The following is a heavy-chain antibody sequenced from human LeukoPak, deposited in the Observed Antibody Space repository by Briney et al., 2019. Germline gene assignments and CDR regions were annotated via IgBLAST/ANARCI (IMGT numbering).Heavy chain of an antibody. CDR2: IKTKTDGETT. V-gene: IGHV3-15*01. CDR3: EDHAY. J-gene: IGHJ4*02. Sequence: GRSPRLSCVASGFSFSTAWMTWVRQAPGKGLEWVGRIKTKTDGETTDYAAPVKGRFTISRDDYLQMNSLKTEDTAVYYCEDHAYWGQGTLVTVSS. CDR1: GFSFSTAW.